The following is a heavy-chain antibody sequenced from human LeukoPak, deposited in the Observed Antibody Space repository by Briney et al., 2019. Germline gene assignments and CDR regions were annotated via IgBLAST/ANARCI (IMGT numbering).Heavy chain of an antibody. CDR1: GFTFDDYG. CDR2: INWNGGST. Sequence: GGSLRLSCAASGFTFDDYGMSWVRQAPGKGLEWVSGINWNGGSTGYADSVKGRFTISRDNAKNTLYLQMNSLRAEDTAVYYCAATIRDFWSDYYMDVWGKGTTVTVSS. J-gene: IGHJ6*03. D-gene: IGHD3-3*01. V-gene: IGHV3-20*04. CDR3: AATIRDFWSDYYMDV.